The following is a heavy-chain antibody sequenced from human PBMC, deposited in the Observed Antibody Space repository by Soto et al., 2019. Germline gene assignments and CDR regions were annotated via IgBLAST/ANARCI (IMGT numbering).Heavy chain of an antibody. V-gene: IGHV1-69*02. Sequence: QVQLVQSGAEVKKPGSSVKVSCKASGGTFSSYTISWVRQAPGQGLEWMGRIIPILGIANYAQKFQGRVNHILGIANYAQEFEGRVTITEDKSTSTAYMELSSLRSEDTAVYYCARVGTVTKRPLYGMDVWGQGTTVTVSS. CDR2: IIPILGIA. CDR1: GGTFSSYT. CDR3: ARVGTVTKRPLYGMDV. J-gene: IGHJ6*02. D-gene: IGHD4-17*01.